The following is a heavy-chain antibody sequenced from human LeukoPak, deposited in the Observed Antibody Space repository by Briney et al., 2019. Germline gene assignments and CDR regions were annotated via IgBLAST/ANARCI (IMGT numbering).Heavy chain of an antibody. CDR1: GYSISSGYY. V-gene: IGHV4-38-2*02. CDR2: IYHSGST. CDR3: ARAPTIGYYYYMDV. J-gene: IGHJ6*03. Sequence: SETLSLTCTVSGYSISSGYYWGWIRQPPGKGLEWIGSIYHSGSTYYNPSLKSRVTISVDTSKNQFSLKLSSVTAADTAVYYCARAPTIGYYYYMDVWGKGTTVTVSS. D-gene: IGHD1-26*01.